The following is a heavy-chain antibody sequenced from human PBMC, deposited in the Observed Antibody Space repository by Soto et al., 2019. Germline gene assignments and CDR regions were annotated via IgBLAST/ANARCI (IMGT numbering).Heavy chain of an antibody. CDR1: GFTFSSYA. Sequence: EVQLLESGGGLVQPGGSLRLSCAASGFTFSSYAMSWVRQAPGKGLEWVSAISGSGGSTYYADSVKGRFTISRDNSKNTLYLQMNSLRAEDTAVYYCAKYGGGFFGVGIPFDYWGQGTLVTVSS. CDR2: ISGSGGST. CDR3: AKYGGGFFGVGIPFDY. J-gene: IGHJ4*02. V-gene: IGHV3-23*01. D-gene: IGHD3-3*01.